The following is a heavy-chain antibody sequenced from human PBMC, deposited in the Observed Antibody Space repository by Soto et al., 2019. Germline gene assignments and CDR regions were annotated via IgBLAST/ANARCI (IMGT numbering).Heavy chain of an antibody. V-gene: IGHV3-23*01. CDR1: GFTFSSYA. CDR3: AKGEIAAAGFFDY. J-gene: IGHJ4*02. D-gene: IGHD6-13*01. CDR2: VSGSGGST. Sequence: GGSLRLSCAASGFTFSSYAMSWVRQAPGKGLEWVSVVSGSGGSTSYADSVKGRFTISRDNSKNTLYLQMNSLRAEDTALYYCAKGEIAAAGFFDYWGQGTLVTVSS.